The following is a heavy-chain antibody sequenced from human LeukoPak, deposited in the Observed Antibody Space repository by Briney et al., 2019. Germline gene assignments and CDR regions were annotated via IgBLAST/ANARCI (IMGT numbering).Heavy chain of an antibody. CDR1: GGSISSYY. D-gene: IGHD3-3*01. Sequence: SETLSLTCTVSGGSISSYYWGWIRQPPGEGLEWIGSIYYSGSTYYNPSLKSRVTISVDTSKNQFSLKLSSVTAADTAVYYCARVAFGVTDPWGQGTLVTVAS. CDR3: ARVAFGVTDP. J-gene: IGHJ5*02. CDR2: IYYSGST. V-gene: IGHV4-39*07.